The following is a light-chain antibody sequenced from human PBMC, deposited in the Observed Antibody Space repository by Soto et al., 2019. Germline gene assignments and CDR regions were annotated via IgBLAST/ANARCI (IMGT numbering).Light chain of an antibody. CDR3: QQYNSYPGT. V-gene: IGKV1-5*03. J-gene: IGKJ1*01. Sequence: DIQMTQSPSTLSASVGDRVTITCRASQTINRWLAWYQYKPGKAPKVLIYKASSLESGVPSRFSGSGSGTDFTLTISSLHPDDFATYYCQQYNSYPGTFGQGTKVDIK. CDR1: QTINRW. CDR2: KAS.